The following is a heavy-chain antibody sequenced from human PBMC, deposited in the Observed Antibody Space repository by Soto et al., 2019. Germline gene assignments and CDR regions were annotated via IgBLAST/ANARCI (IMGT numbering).Heavy chain of an antibody. J-gene: IGHJ1*01. CDR2: ISHDGSHK. D-gene: IGHD1-26*01. V-gene: IGHV3-30*04. CDR3: ATWEERYFQD. Sequence: QVQLVESGGGVVQPGRSLRLSCAASGFTFNSFTMHWVRQAPGKGLEWVAVISHDGSHKYPADSVKGRFTISREDPKNTLYLKLTSLGVEDTAIYYCATWEERYFQDWGQGTLVTVSS. CDR1: GFTFNSFT.